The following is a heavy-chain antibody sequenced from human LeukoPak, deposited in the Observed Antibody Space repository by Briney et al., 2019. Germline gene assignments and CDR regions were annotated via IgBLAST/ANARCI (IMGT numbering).Heavy chain of an antibody. CDR2: ISSSSSYI. D-gene: IGHD3-16*02. Sequence: AGGSLRLSGAASGFTFSTYSMNWVRQAPGKGLEWVSCISSSSSYIYHANSVKGRFTISRDNAKNSLYLQMNSLRVEDTAVYYCARSLGELSLAAAYWGQGILVTVSS. J-gene: IGHJ4*02. CDR3: ARSLGELSLAAAY. V-gene: IGHV3-21*01. CDR1: GFTFSTYS.